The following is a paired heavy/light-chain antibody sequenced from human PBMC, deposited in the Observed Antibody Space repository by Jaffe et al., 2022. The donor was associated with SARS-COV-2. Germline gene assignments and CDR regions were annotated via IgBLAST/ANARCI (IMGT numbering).Heavy chain of an antibody. Sequence: EVQLLESGGGLVQPGGSLRLSCAASGFTFSSYAMSWVRQAPGKGLEWVSAISGSGGSTYYADSVKGRFTISRDNSKNTLYLQMNSLRAEDTAVYYCAKDRWRGKGLRFLEWGDFDYWGQGTLVTVSS. J-gene: IGHJ4*02. CDR3: AKDRWRGKGLRFLEWGDFDY. V-gene: IGHV3-23*01. D-gene: IGHD3-3*01. CDR2: ISGSGGST. CDR1: GFTFSSYA.
Light chain of an antibody. CDR2: EDN. CDR1: SGSIASNY. V-gene: IGLV6-57*01. Sequence: NFMLTQPHSVSESPGKTVTISCTRSSGSIASNYVQWYQQRPGSSPTTVIYEDNQRPSGVPDRFSGSIDSSSNSASLTISGLKTEDEADYYCQSYDSSNQRVFGGGTKLTVL. CDR3: QSYDSSNQRV. J-gene: IGLJ3*02.